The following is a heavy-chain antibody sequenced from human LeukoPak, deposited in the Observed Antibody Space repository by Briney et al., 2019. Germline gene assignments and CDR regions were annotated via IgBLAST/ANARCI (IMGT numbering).Heavy chain of an antibody. D-gene: IGHD6-6*01. CDR3: ARELRAARPYYYYYYMDV. CDR2: ISAYNGNT. CDR1: GYTFTSYG. J-gene: IGHJ6*03. V-gene: IGHV1-18*01. Sequence: GASVKVSCKASGYTFTSYGISWVRQAPGQGLEWMGWISAYNGNTNYAQKFQGRVTMTRDTSISTAYMELSRLRSDDTAVYYCARELRAARPYYYYYYMDVWGKGTTVTVSS.